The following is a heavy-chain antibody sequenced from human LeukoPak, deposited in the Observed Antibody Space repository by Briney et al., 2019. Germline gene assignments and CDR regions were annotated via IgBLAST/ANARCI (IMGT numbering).Heavy chain of an antibody. CDR1: GFTFSSYA. V-gene: IGHV3-23*01. CDR3: AREGDIVVVVAATPYYFDY. CDR2: ISGSGGST. J-gene: IGHJ4*02. Sequence: GGSLRLSCAASGFTFSSYAMSWVRQAPGKGLEWVSAISGSGGSTYYADSVKGRFTISRDNSKNTLYLQMNSLRAEDTAVYYCAREGDIVVVVAATPYYFDYWGQGTLVTVSS. D-gene: IGHD2-15*01.